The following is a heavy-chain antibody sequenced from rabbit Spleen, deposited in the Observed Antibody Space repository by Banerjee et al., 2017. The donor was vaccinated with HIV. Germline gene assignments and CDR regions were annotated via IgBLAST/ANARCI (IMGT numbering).Heavy chain of an antibody. CDR1: GIDFTNYY. V-gene: IGHV1S45*01. CDR2: IYAARGTT. J-gene: IGHJ4*01. Sequence: QEQLTETGGGLVQPGGSLTLSCKASGIDFTNYYITWVRQAPGKGLEWIGIIYAARGTTDYASWVNGRFTISKTSSTTVTLQMTSLTAADTATYFCASGYSDIYFNLWGPGTLVTVS. D-gene: IGHD1-1*01. CDR3: ASGYSDIYFNL.